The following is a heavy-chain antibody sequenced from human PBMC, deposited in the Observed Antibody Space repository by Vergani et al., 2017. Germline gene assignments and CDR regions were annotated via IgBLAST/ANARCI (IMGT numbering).Heavy chain of an antibody. CDR3: ARWGNEKRLDS. D-gene: IGHD1-1*01. CDR2: IWYAGSNK. V-gene: IGHV3-33*01. Sequence: QVQLVESEGGVVQPGRSLTLSCVASGFTFSSHGMHWVRQAPGKGLEWVAVIWYAGSNKYYGDSVKGRFTIARDNSKNTLYLQMNSLRVEDTAVYYCARWGNEKRLDSWGQETLVAVAS. J-gene: IGHJ5*01. CDR1: GFTFSSHG.